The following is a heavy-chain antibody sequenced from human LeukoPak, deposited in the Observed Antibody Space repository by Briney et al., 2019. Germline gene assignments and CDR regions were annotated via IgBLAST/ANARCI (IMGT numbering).Heavy chain of an antibody. CDR1: GGTFSSYA. CDR3: ARDRGDQLLSNWFGP. J-gene: IGHJ5*02. V-gene: IGHV1-69*04. CDR2: IIPILGIA. Sequence: GSSVKVPCKASGGTFSSYAISWVRQAPGQGLEWMGRIIPILGIANYAQKFQGRVTITADKSTSTAYMELSSLRSEDTAVYYCARDRGDQLLSNWFGPWGQGTLVTVSS. D-gene: IGHD2-2*01.